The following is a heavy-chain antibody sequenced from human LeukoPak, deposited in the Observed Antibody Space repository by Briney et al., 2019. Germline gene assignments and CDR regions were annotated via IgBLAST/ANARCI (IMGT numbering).Heavy chain of an antibody. CDR3: ARGVSAAAGEFDY. D-gene: IGHD6-13*01. V-gene: IGHV1-8*02. CDR1: GYTFTSYG. Sequence: ASVKVSCKASGYTFTSYGINWVRQATGQGLEWMGWMNPNSGNTGYAQKFQGRVTMTRNTSISTAYMELSSLRSEDTAVYYCARGVSAAAGEFDYWGQGTLVTVSS. CDR2: MNPNSGNT. J-gene: IGHJ4*02.